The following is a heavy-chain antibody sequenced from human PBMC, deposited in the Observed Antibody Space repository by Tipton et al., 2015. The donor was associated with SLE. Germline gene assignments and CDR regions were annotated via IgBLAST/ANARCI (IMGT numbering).Heavy chain of an antibody. Sequence: LRLSCTVSGGSISSSGYYWSWIRQPPGKGLEWIGEINHSGSTNYNPSLKSRVTISINTSKNQFSLNLSSVTAADTAVYFCARGVRYSSGQSAFDIWGQGTMVSVSS. CDR3: ARGVRYSSGQSAFDI. V-gene: IGHV4-39*07. J-gene: IGHJ3*02. D-gene: IGHD6-19*01. CDR2: INHSGST. CDR1: GGSISSSGYY.